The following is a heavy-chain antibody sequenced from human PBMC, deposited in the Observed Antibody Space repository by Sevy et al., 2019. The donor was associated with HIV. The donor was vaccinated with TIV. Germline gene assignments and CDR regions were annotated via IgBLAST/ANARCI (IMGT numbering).Heavy chain of an antibody. D-gene: IGHD6-25*01. Sequence: GGSLRLSCAASGFSFNSYWMHWVRQAPGKGLEWVSHISDDGISTTYADSVKGRFTISRDNAKNTLYLQMNSLRGEDTALYYCHAASQGSWGQGTLVTVSS. CDR2: ISDDGIST. J-gene: IGHJ5*02. CDR1: GFSFNSYW. V-gene: IGHV3-74*01. CDR3: HAASQGS.